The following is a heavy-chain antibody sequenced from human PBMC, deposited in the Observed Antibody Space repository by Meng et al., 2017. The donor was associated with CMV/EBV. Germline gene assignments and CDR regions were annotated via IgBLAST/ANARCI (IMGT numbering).Heavy chain of an antibody. CDR3: ARGSYYRYVIDY. Sequence: ESAPGVVKHLSPQSPRCPFSGASISRYHWARVRGPAGKGLVWIGRINTSGSTNFNPSLKSRVTMSVDTSKNQFSLKLSSVTAADTAVYYCARGSYYRYVIDYWGQGTLVTVSS. V-gene: IGHV4-4*07. D-gene: IGHD2-21*01. J-gene: IGHJ4*02. CDR2: INTSGST. CDR1: GASISRYH.